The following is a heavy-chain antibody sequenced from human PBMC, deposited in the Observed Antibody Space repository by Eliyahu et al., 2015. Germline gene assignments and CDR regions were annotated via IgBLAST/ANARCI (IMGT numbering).Heavy chain of an antibody. CDR1: GYSXXSGXY. CDR3: ARWVSGGYSSSWFDY. J-gene: IGHJ4*02. V-gene: IGHV4-38-2*01. D-gene: IGHD6-13*01. CDR2: IYHSGST. Sequence: QVQLQESGPGLVKPSETLSXTXAVSGYSXXSGXYWGWIRXPPGKGLEWIGSIYHSGSTYYNPSLKSRVTISVDTSKNQFSLKLSSVTAADTAVYYCARWVSGGYSSSWFDYWGQGTLVTVSS.